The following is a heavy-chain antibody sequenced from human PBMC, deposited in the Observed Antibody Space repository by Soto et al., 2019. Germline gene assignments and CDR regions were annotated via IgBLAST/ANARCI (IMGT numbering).Heavy chain of an antibody. D-gene: IGHD2-2*01. CDR3: ARHLNNVVVPADLDY. Sequence: QLQLQESGPGLVKPSETLSLTSTVSGGSISSSSYYWGWIREPPGKGLEWIGSIYYSGSTYYNPSLKSRVTISVDTSNNQFSLKLSSVTAADTAVYYCARHLNNVVVPADLDYWCQGTLVTVSS. J-gene: IGHJ4*02. CDR1: GGSISSSSYY. CDR2: IYYSGST. V-gene: IGHV4-39*01.